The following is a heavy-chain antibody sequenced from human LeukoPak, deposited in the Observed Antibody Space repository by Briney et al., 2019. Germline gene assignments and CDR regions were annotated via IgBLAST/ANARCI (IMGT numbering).Heavy chain of an antibody. CDR2: ISYDSSNT. CDR1: AFTFSDHS. Sequence: PGRSLRLSCAASAFTFSDHSMHWVRQAPGKGLEWVPSISYDSSNTYYADSVKGRFTISRDNSKNTLYLQLSSLRIEDTAVYYCARVGGGNYHPLDYWGQGTLVTVSS. D-gene: IGHD1-26*01. CDR3: ARVGGGNYHPLDY. J-gene: IGHJ4*02. V-gene: IGHV3-30-3*01.